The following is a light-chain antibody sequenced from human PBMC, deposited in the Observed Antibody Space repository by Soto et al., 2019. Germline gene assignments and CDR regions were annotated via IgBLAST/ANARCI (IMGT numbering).Light chain of an antibody. CDR2: DAS. J-gene: IGKJ1*01. Sequence: EIVRTQSPGTLSVSPGEGATLSCRASPTINNNLAWYHPKPGQAPRILIYDASSRATGIPDRFSGIGSGTDFNLTIRRLEPEEFAVYYGQQWGSSTGTFGQGTQLEIK. CDR3: QQWGSSTGT. V-gene: IGKV3-20*01. CDR1: PTINNN.